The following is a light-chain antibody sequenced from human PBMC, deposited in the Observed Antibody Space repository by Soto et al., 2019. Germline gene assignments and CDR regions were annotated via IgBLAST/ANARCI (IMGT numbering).Light chain of an antibody. CDR3: QQSKSFPLT. V-gene: IGKV1-12*01. CDR2: IAS. J-gene: IGKJ4*01. CDR1: QDNNSW. Sequence: DIQMTQSPSSVSASVGDRVTITCRASQDNNSWLTWYQQKPGKAPKVLIYIASRLQPGFPSRFSGRGSGTDFSLTISNLQPEDFATYFCQQSKSFPLTVGGGTKVEIK.